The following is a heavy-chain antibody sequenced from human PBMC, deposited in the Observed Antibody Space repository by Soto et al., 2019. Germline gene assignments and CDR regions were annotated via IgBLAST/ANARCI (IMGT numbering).Heavy chain of an antibody. Sequence: PGGSLRLSCAASGFTFSSYGMHWVRQAPGKGLEWVAVISYDGSNKYYADSVKGRFTISRDNSKNTLYLQMNSLRAEDTAVYYCAKDPAFAPQDFDYWGQGTLVTVSS. J-gene: IGHJ4*02. V-gene: IGHV3-30*18. CDR1: GFTFSSYG. CDR2: ISYDGSNK. CDR3: AKDPAFAPQDFDY.